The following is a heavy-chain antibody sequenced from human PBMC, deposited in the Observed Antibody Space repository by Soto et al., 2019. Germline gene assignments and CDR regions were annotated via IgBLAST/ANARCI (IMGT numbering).Heavy chain of an antibody. D-gene: IGHD6-25*01. CDR1: GGSISSSTYF. J-gene: IGHJ4*02. CDR3: ARDTSSGSLTGYFDY. CDR2: IYYSGST. V-gene: IGHV4-39*02. Sequence: QLQLQESGPGLVKPSDTLSLTCTVSGGSISSSTYFWGWIRQPPGKGLEWIGSIYYSGSTYYKPSLKSRLTISVDTSKNQFSLRLTLVTAADTAVYYGARDTSSGSLTGYFDYWGQGTLVTVSS.